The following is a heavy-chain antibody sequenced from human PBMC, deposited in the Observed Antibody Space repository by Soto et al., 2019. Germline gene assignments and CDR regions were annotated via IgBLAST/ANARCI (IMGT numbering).Heavy chain of an antibody. CDR1: GGSISSSSYY. CDR3: ARLGGGFGTITYYFDY. CDR2: IYYSGST. D-gene: IGHD1-1*01. Sequence: PSETLSLTCTVSGGSISSSSYYWGWILHPPGKGLEWIGSIYYSGSTYYNPSLKSRVTISVDTSKNQFSLKLSSVTAADTAVYYCARLGGGFGTITYYFDYWGQGTLVTVSS. V-gene: IGHV4-39*01. J-gene: IGHJ4*02.